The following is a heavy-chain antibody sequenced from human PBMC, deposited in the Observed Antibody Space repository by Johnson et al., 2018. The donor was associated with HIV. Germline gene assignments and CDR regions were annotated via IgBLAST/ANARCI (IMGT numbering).Heavy chain of an antibody. CDR1: GFTVSSNY. V-gene: IGHV3-33*08. CDR2: IWYDGSNK. CDR3: ARGRYGRMTTVAAAAFDI. D-gene: IGHD4-23*01. Sequence: VQLVESGGGLVQPGGSLRLSCAASGFTVSSNYMSWVRQAPGKGLEWVAVIWYDGSNKYYADSVKGRFTISRDNSKNSLYLQMNSLRAEDTALYYCARGRYGRMTTVAAAAFDIWGQGTMVTVSS. J-gene: IGHJ3*02.